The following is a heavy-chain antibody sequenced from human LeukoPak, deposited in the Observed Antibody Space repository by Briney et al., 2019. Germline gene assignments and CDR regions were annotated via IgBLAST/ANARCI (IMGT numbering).Heavy chain of an antibody. CDR1: GYTFTSYY. Sequence: GASVKVPCTASGYTFTSYYMHWVRQAPGQGLEWMGIINPSGGSTSYAQKFQGRVTMTRDTSTSTVYMELSSLRSEDTAVYYCARGGYSYGYDYWGQGTLVTVSS. V-gene: IGHV1-46*01. CDR2: INPSGGST. J-gene: IGHJ4*02. CDR3: ARGGYSYGYDY. D-gene: IGHD5-18*01.